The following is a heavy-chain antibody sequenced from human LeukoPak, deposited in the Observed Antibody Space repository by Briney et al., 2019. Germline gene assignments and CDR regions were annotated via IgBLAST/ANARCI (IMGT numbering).Heavy chain of an antibody. D-gene: IGHD1-26*01. CDR3: ARRGSYYV. J-gene: IGHJ4*02. V-gene: IGHV4-39*01. CDR1: GGSISSSSYY. Sequence: PSETLSLTCTVSGGSISSSSYYWGWIRQPPGKGLEWIGSIYYSGSTYYNPSLKSRVTISVDTSKNQFSLKLSSVTAADRAVYYCARRGSYYVWGQGTLVTVSS. CDR2: IYYSGST.